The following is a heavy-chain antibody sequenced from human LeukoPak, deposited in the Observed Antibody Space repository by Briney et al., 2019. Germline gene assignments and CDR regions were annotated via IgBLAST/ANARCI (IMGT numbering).Heavy chain of an antibody. J-gene: IGHJ6*03. CDR2: ISSSSSTL. D-gene: IGHD3-16*01. Sequence: GGSLRLSCAASGFTFSSYSTNWVRPARGKGLGGASYISSSSSTLYSAASVKGLFTISRDNDKNSLYLQMNSLRAEATAVYYCTRGLGKYDFARRNYYYYMDVWGKGTTVTVSS. CDR1: GFTFSSYS. V-gene: IGHV3-48*01. CDR3: TRGLGKYDFARRNYYYYMDV.